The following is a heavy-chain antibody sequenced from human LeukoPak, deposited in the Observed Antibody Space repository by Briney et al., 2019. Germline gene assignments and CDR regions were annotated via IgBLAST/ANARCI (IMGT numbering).Heavy chain of an antibody. CDR2: ISSDGSNK. D-gene: IGHD3-16*01. J-gene: IGHJ4*02. V-gene: IGHV3-30*18. Sequence: GGSLRLSCAASGFTFSSYGLHWVRQAPGKGLEWVAFISSDGSNKYFADSVKGRFTISRDNSKNTLYLQMNSLRTEDTAVHYCAKTVAVSGTFPYDYWGQGTLVTVSS. CDR3: AKTVAVSGTFPYDY. CDR1: GFTFSSYG.